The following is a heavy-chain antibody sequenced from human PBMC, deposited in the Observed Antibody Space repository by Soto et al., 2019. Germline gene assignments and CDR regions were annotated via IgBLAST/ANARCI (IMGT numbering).Heavy chain of an antibody. J-gene: IGHJ6*02. D-gene: IGHD3-22*01. CDR1: GGTFSSYA. CDR2: IIPIFGTA. CDR3: AHYYDSSGYPLSGMDV. Sequence: QVQLVQSGAEVKKPGSSVKVSCKASGGTFSSYAISWVRQAPGQGLEWMGGIIPIFGTANYAQKFQGRVKPXXXXTTXXXKFQCRVTITXGERTXXAYMELSSLRSEDTAVYYCAHYYDSSGYPLSGMDVWGQGTTVTVSS. V-gene: IGHV1-69*05.